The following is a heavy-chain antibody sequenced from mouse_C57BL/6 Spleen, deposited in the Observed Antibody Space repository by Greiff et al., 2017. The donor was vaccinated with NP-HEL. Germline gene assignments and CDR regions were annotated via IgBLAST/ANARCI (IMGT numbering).Heavy chain of an antibody. CDR3: AVHSVRTRAMDY. Sequence: QVHVKQPGAELVRPGTSVKLSCKASGYTFTSYWMHWVKQRPGQGLEWIGGIDPSDSYTNYNQKFKGKATLTVDTSSSTAYMQLSSLTSEDSAVYYCAVHSVRTRAMDYWGQGTSVTVSS. CDR2: IDPSDSYT. CDR1: GYTFTSYW. J-gene: IGHJ4*01. V-gene: IGHV1-59*01.